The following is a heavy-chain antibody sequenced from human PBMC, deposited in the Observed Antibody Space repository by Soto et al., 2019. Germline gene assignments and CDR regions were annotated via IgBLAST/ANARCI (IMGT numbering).Heavy chain of an antibody. CDR2: LSGGGSNT. V-gene: IGHV3-23*01. J-gene: IGHJ4*02. CDR3: ARWDGYGDV. Sequence: EEQLLESGGGLVQPGGSLRLSCAASGFSFSTYSMAWVRQTPGKGLAWVSGLSGGGSNTFYADSVQGRFTISVDNSKNTVYLQMNSLRVEDTAVYYCARWDGYGDVWGQGTMVTVPS. D-gene: IGHD4-17*01. CDR1: GFSFSTYS.